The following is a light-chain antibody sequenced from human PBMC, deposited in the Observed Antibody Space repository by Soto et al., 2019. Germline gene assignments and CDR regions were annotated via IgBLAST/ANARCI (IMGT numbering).Light chain of an antibody. V-gene: IGLV2-14*03. J-gene: IGLJ2*01. CDR3: SSFRSRTTLL. Sequence: SALTQPASVSGSPGQSITISCTGTSSDVGGHNHVSWYQQHPGTAPKLMIYDVSNRPPGVSNRFSGSKSGNTASLTISGLQAEDEADYYCSSFRSRTTLLFGGGTKLTVL. CDR2: DVS. CDR1: SSDVGGHNH.